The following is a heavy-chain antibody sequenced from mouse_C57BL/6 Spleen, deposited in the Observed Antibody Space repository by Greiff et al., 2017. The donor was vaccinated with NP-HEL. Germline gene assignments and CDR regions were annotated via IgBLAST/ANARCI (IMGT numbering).Heavy chain of an antibody. CDR2: ISSGGDYI. CDR1: GFTFSSYA. CDR3: TRGGDSYYFDY. Sequence: EVQLQESGEGLVKPGGSLKLSCAASGFTFSSYAMSWVRQTPEKRLEWVAYISSGGDYIYYADTVKGRFTISRDNARNTLYLQMSSLKSEDTAMYYCTRGGDSYYFDYWGQGTTLTVSS. J-gene: IGHJ2*01. V-gene: IGHV5-9-1*02.